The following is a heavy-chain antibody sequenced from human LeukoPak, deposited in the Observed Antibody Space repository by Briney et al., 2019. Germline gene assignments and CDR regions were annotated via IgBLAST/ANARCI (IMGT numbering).Heavy chain of an antibody. CDR1: GYTFTGYY. CDR2: INPSSGGT. D-gene: IGHD2-2*01. CDR3: ARDVGEYCSSVSCYASDY. V-gene: IGHV1-2*02. Sequence: GASEKVSCKASGYTFTGYYMHWVRQAPGQGLEWMGWINPSSGGTNYAQKFQGRVTMTRDTSISTAYMELSRLRSDDTAVYYCARDVGEYCSSVSCYASDYWGQGTLVTVSS. J-gene: IGHJ4*02.